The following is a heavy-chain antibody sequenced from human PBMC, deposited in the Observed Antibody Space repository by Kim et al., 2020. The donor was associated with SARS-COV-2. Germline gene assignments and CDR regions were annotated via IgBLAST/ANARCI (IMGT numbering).Heavy chain of an antibody. J-gene: IGHJ4*02. CDR3: ARYKIGYSSSWYPFDY. V-gene: IGHV3-11*04. D-gene: IGHD6-13*01. Sequence: GKSPFTISRDNAKNSTYLQMNSLRAEDTALYYCARYKIGYSSSWYPFDYWGQGTLVTVSS.